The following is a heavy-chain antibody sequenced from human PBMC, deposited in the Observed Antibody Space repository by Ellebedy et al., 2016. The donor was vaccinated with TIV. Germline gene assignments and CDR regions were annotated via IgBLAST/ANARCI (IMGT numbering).Heavy chain of an antibody. Sequence: ASVKVSCKASGGTFSSYAISWVRQPPGQGLEWMGGIIPILGIANYAQKFQGRVTITADKSTSTAYMELSSLRSEDTAVYYCARDDNWNDGDAFDIWGQGTMVTVSS. CDR1: GGTFSSYA. J-gene: IGHJ3*02. CDR3: ARDDNWNDGDAFDI. D-gene: IGHD1-1*01. CDR2: IIPILGIA. V-gene: IGHV1-69*10.